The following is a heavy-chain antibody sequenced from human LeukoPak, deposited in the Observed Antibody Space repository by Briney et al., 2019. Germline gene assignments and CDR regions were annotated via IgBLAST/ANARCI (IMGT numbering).Heavy chain of an antibody. CDR1: GYTFSSFD. CDR2: MNPNTGNT. Sequence: ASVKVSCKASGYTFSSFDINWVRQATGQGLAWMGWMNPNTGNTGYAQKLQGRFTITRDTSMSTAYMELSSLRSEDTAVYYCARGRGQWGRTFDYWGQGTLVTVSS. D-gene: IGHD3-10*01. V-gene: IGHV1-8*01. J-gene: IGHJ4*02. CDR3: ARGRGQWGRTFDY.